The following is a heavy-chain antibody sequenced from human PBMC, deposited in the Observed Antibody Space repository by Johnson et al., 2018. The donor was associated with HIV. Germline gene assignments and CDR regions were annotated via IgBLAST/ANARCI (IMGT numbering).Heavy chain of an antibody. CDR1: GFTFTSYT. CDR2: ISWNGGSA. D-gene: IGHD6-19*01. Sequence: VQLVESGGGLVQPGGSLRLSCAASGFTFTSYTVSWVRHAPGKGLEWVSAISWNGGSAGYAESVKGRFTISRDNAKNSLYLQMNSLRAEDTAFYYRAKARVRYSSDVDALDIWGQGTMVTVSS. J-gene: IGHJ3*02. CDR3: AKARVRYSSDVDALDI. V-gene: IGHV3-20*04.